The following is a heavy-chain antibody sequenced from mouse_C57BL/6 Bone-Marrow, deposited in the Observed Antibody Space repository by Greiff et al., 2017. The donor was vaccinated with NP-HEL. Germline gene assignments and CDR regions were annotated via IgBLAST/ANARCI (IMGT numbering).Heavy chain of an antibody. J-gene: IGHJ3*01. D-gene: IGHD1-1*01. V-gene: IGHV5-12*01. Sequence: EVKLMESGGGLVQPGGSLKLSCAASGFTFSDYYMYWVRQTPEKRLEWVAYISNGGGSTYYPDTVKGRFTISRDNAQNSLYLEMSRLKSGDTAMYYCARGGFYYGSSLAYWGQGSLVTVSA. CDR1: GFTFSDYY. CDR3: ARGGFYYGSSLAY. CDR2: ISNGGGST.